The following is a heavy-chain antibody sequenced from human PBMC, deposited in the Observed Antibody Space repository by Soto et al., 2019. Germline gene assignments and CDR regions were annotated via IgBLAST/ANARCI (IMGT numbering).Heavy chain of an antibody. CDR1: GYTFADFY. D-gene: IGHD3-3*01. V-gene: IGHV1-2*02. CDR2: MNPNTGGA. J-gene: IGHJ4*02. Sequence: ASVEVSCKTSGYTFADFYIHWVRQAPGQGFEWMGWMNPNTGGAVYAQKFLGRVAMTRDTSISTAYMELSRLSSNDTAVYFCATYTYDDFWSGSFWGQGTLVTVSS. CDR3: ATYTYDDFWSGSF.